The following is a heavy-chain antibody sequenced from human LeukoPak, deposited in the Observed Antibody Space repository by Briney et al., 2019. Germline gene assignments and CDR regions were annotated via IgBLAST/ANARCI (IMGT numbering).Heavy chain of an antibody. CDR3: ARGYHFDTSGYPVSEYFQH. V-gene: IGHV1-18*01. CDR2: ISTYTCDT. Sequence: ASVKVSCKASGYSFTTYGINWVRQAPGQGLEWMGWISTYTCDTKYVQKLQGRVSMTTDTSTSTAHMELRSLRSDDTAVYYCARGYHFDTSGYPVSEYFQHWGQGTLVTVSS. J-gene: IGHJ1*01. D-gene: IGHD3-22*01. CDR1: GYSFTTYG.